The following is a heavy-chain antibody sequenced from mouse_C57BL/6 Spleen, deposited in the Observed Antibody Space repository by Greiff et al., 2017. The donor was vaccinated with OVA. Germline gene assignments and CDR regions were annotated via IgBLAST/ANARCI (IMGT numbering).Heavy chain of an antibody. CDR3: ARGFITTVPWYFDV. D-gene: IGHD1-1*01. V-gene: IGHV1-80*01. CDR2: IYPGDGDT. J-gene: IGHJ1*03. CDR1: GYAFSSYW. Sequence: VKVVESGAELVKPGASVKISCKASGYAFSSYWMNWVKQRPGKGLEWIGQIYPGDGDTNYNGKFKGKATLTADKSSSTAYMQLSSLTSEDSAVYFCARGFITTVPWYFDVWGTGTTVTVSS.